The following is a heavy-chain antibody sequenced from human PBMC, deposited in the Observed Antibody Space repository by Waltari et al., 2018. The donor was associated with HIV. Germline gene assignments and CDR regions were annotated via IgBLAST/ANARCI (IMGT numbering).Heavy chain of an antibody. CDR3: ARRGIQLWFYAFDI. V-gene: IGHV4-61*02. CDR1: GGSISSGSYY. D-gene: IGHD5-18*01. CDR2: IYTSGRT. J-gene: IGHJ3*02. Sequence: QVQLQESGPGLVKPPQTLSLTCTVSGGSISSGSYYWSWIRQPAGKGLEWIGRIYTSGRTNYNPSLKSRVTISVDTSKNQFSLKLSSVTAADTAVYYCARRGIQLWFYAFDIWGQGTMVTVSS.